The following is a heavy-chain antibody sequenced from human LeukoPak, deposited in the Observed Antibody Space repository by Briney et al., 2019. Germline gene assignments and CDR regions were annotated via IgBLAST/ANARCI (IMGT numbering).Heavy chain of an antibody. V-gene: IGHV3-74*01. Sequence: GGSLRLSCAVSGFTFSSSWMHWVRQAPGKGLVWVSHIKTDGSTTAYADSVKDRFTISRDNAKNTLYLQMNSLRAEDTGVYYCARGNQQLPRSTPDYWGQGTLVTVSS. CDR2: IKTDGSTT. J-gene: IGHJ4*02. CDR3: ARGNQQLPRSTPDY. CDR1: GFTFSSSW. D-gene: IGHD2-2*01.